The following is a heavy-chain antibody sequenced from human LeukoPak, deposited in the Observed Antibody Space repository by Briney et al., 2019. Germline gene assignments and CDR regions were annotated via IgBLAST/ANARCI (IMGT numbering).Heavy chain of an antibody. CDR2: IYTSGST. D-gene: IGHD6-19*01. V-gene: IGHV4-4*07. CDR3: ARVPWDSSGWPYFDY. J-gene: IGHJ4*02. Sequence: SETLSLTCTVSGGSISSYYWSWLRQPAGKGLEWIGRIYTSGSTNYNPSLKSRVTMSVDTSKNQFSLKLSSVTAADTAVYYCARVPWDSSGWPYFDYWGQGTLVTVSS. CDR1: GGSISSYY.